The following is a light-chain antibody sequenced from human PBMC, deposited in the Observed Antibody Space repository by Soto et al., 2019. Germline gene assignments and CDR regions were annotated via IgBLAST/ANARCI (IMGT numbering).Light chain of an antibody. CDR1: ESVTDY. CDR3: QQRSNWPPIT. V-gene: IGKV3-11*01. CDR2: DVS. Sequence: EIVLTQSPATLSLSPGERGTLSCRASESVTDYLAWYQQKPGHAPRLLVYDVSNRAAGIPTRFSGGGSGTDFTLTISNVEPEDFAVYYCQQRSNWPPITFGQGTRLEIK. J-gene: IGKJ5*01.